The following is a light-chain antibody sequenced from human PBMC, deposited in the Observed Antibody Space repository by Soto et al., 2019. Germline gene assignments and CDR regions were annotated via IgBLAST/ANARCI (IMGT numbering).Light chain of an antibody. J-gene: IGKJ1*01. V-gene: IGKV3-11*01. CDR3: QQRSNRPPWT. CDR2: DAT. CDR1: QSVGTS. Sequence: DIVLTQSPATLSLSPGERATLSCRASQSVGTSLAWYQQRPGRVPRLLIYDATNRATDIPARFSGSGSGTDFTLTISSLEPEDFAVYFCQQRSNRPPWTFGQGTRVEI.